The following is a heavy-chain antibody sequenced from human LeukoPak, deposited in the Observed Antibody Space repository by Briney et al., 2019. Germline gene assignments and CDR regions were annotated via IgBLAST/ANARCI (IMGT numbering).Heavy chain of an antibody. J-gene: IGHJ3*02. D-gene: IGHD4-17*01. CDR1: GGTFSSYA. CDR3: ATVAGDYFHDAFDI. Sequence: ASVKVSCKASGGTFSSYAISWVRQAPGQGLEWMGRIIPILGIANYAQKFQGRVTITADKSTSTAYMELSSLRSEDTAAYYCATVAGDYFHDAFDIWGQGTMVTVSS. V-gene: IGHV1-69*04. CDR2: IIPILGIA.